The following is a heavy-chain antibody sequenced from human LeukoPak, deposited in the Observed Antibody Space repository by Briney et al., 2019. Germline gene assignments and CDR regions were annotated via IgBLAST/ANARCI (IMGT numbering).Heavy chain of an antibody. Sequence: GGSLRLCCAASGFTFSRYWMTWVRQTPGKGLEWVANIRQDGSEKYYVDSVKGRFTISRDNAKNSLYLQMNSLGAEDTAVYYCASTGLEARYSYFDNWGQGTLATVSS. CDR2: IRQDGSEK. D-gene: IGHD5-12*01. J-gene: IGHJ4*02. V-gene: IGHV3-7*05. CDR1: GFTFSRYW. CDR3: ASTGLEARYSYFDN.